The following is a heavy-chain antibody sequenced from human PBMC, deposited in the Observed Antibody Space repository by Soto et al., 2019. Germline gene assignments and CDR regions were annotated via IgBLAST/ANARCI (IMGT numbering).Heavy chain of an antibody. V-gene: IGHV4-34*01. CDR3: ARALYGAGSLTSFGDV. J-gene: IGHJ6*02. Sequence: PETLSLTCAVYGGSFNNYYWNWIRQPPGKGLEWIGEINHSGSINYNPSLQSRVTISVDTSKNQFSLKLSSVTAADTAVYYCARALYGAGSLTSFGDVWGQGIMGTVSS. CDR2: INHSGSI. CDR1: GGSFNNYY. D-gene: IGHD3-10*01.